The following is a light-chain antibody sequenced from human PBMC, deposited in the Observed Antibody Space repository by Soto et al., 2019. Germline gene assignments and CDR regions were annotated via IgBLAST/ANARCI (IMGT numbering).Light chain of an antibody. J-gene: IGLJ3*02. CDR3: SSLTRSDTWV. V-gene: IGLV2-14*01. Sequence: QSVLTQPASVSGSPGQSITISCTGTSSDVGSYNCVSWYQQHPGKAPKLMIYEVSDRPSGISSRFSGSKSGNTASLTISGLQTEDEADYFCSSLTRSDTWVIGGGTQLTVL. CDR2: EVS. CDR1: SSDVGSYNC.